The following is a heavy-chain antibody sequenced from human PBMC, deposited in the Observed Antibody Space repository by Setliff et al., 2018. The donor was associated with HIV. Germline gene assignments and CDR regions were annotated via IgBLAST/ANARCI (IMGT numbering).Heavy chain of an antibody. Sequence: SGPTLVNPTQPLTLTCTFSGFSLSTSGVGVGWIRQPPGKALEWLALIYWNDDKRYSPSLKNRLTITKDTSKHQVVLTMTNMDSVDTATSYCAHQRGFLPSSYLYYYYVDVWGEGTTVTVAS. CDR1: GFSLSTSGVG. CDR2: IYWNDDK. D-gene: IGHD3-10*01. CDR3: AHQRGFLPSSYLYYYYVDV. V-gene: IGHV2-5*01. J-gene: IGHJ6*03.